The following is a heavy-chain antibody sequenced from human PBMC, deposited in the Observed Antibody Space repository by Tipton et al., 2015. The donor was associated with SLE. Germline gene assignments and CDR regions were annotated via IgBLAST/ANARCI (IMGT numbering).Heavy chain of an antibody. Sequence: LRLSCAVYGGSFSGYYWSWIRQPPGMGLEWIGEINHSGSTNYNPSLKSRVTISVDTSKNQFSLKLSSVTAADTAVYYCAGGSGSGWLDYWGQGTLVTVSS. J-gene: IGHJ4*02. CDR2: INHSGST. D-gene: IGHD6-19*01. V-gene: IGHV4-34*01. CDR3: AGGSGSGWLDY. CDR1: GGSFSGYY.